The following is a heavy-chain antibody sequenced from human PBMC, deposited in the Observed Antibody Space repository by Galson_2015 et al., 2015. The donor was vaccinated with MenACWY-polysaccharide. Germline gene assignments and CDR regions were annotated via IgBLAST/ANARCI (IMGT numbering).Heavy chain of an antibody. CDR3: AMHKLGTPWSPAGH. V-gene: IGHV5-51*03. Sequence: QSGAEVKKPGESLKISCEASGYNFNTFWIGWARQLPGKGLEWMGIIFPATSSTKYGPSFQGQITISADKSNSTAYLQWTSLKASDTAMYFGAMHKLGTPWSPAGHWGQGTLIIVSS. CDR2: IFPATSST. CDR1: GYNFNTFW. J-gene: IGHJ4*02. D-gene: IGHD2-15*01.